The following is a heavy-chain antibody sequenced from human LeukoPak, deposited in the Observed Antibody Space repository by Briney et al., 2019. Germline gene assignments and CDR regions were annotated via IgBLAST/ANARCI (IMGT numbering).Heavy chain of an antibody. V-gene: IGHV4-39*01. CDR2: IYYSGST. J-gene: IGHJ6*03. CDR1: GGSISSSSYY. Sequence: SETLSLTCTVSGGSISSSSYYWGWIRQPPGKGLEWIGSIYYSGSTYYNPSLKSRVTISVDTSKNRFSLKLSSVTAADTAVYYCATQAYYYYYMDVWGKGTTVTVSS. CDR3: ATQAYYYYYMDV.